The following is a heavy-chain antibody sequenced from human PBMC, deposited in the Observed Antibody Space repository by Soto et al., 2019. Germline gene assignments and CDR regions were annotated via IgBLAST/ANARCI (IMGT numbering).Heavy chain of an antibody. CDR2: MNPNSGNT. V-gene: IGHV1-8*01. D-gene: IGHD4-17*01. J-gene: IGHJ1*01. Sequence: QVQLVQSGAEVKKPGASVKVSCKASGYTFTSYDINWVRQATGQGLEWMGWMNPNSGNTGYAQKFQGRVTMTRNTWRGAAYMELSSLRSEDTAVYYCARGFPRHDYGDSVEYFQHWGQGTLVTVSS. CDR1: GYTFTSYD. CDR3: ARGFPRHDYGDSVEYFQH.